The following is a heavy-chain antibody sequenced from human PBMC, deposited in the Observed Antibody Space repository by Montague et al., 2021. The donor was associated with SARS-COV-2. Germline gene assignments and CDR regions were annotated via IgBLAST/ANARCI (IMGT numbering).Heavy chain of an antibody. Sequence: SLRLSCAASGFTLGDYGMSWVRQAPGKGLEWGSGINWNGGSTGYADSVKGRFTISRDNAKNSLYPQMNSLRAEDTALYYCARVMSGYSGYDLRLIYYYHGMDVWGQGTTVTVSS. D-gene: IGHD5-12*01. CDR3: ARVMSGYSGYDLRLIYYYHGMDV. J-gene: IGHJ6*02. CDR2: INWNGGST. CDR1: GFTLGDYG. V-gene: IGHV3-20*04.